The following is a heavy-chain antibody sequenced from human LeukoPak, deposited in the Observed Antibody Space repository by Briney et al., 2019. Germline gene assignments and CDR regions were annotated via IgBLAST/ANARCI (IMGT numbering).Heavy chain of an antibody. Sequence: ASVKVSCKVSGYTLTELSMHWVRQAPGKGLEWMGVFDPEDGETIYAQKFQGRVTMTEDTSTDTAYMELSSLRSEDTAVYYCATLPYCSSTSCYDTNWFDPWGQGTLVTVSS. J-gene: IGHJ5*02. CDR1: GYTLTELS. V-gene: IGHV1-24*01. D-gene: IGHD2-2*01. CDR3: ATLPYCSSTSCYDTNWFDP. CDR2: FDPEDGET.